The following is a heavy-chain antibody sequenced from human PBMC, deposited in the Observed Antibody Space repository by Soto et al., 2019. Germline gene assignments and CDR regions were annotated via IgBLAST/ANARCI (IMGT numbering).Heavy chain of an antibody. CDR1: SGSISSSNW. Sequence: SETLSLTCAVSSGSISSSNWWSWVRQPPGKGLEWIGEIYHSGSTNYNPSLKSRVTISVDKSKNQFSLKLSSVTAADTAVYYCARKGKSGYSGYDSAFDIWGQGTMVTVSS. D-gene: IGHD5-12*01. V-gene: IGHV4-4*02. CDR2: IYHSGST. J-gene: IGHJ3*02. CDR3: ARKGKSGYSGYDSAFDI.